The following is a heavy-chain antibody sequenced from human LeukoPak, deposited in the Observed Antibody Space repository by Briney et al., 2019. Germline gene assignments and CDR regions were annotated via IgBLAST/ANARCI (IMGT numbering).Heavy chain of an antibody. D-gene: IGHD3-3*01. CDR3: ARGGQGYDLNWFDP. J-gene: IGHJ5*02. CDR2: ISYDGSNK. Sequence: GGSLRLSCAASGFTFSSYTIHWVRQAPGKGLEWVTIISYDGSNKYYADSVKGQFTISRGNSKNTLYLQMNSLRAEDTAVYYCARGGQGYDLNWFDPWGQGTLVTVSS. CDR1: GFTFSSYT. V-gene: IGHV3-30-3*01.